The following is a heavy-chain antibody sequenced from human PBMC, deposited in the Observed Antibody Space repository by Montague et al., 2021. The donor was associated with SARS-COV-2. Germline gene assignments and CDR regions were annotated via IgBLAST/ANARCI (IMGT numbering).Heavy chain of an antibody. J-gene: IGHJ6*02. CDR2: IYPGGKM. D-gene: IGHD3-10*01. V-gene: IGHV4-39*01. CDR3: ARVGVGTMVRGVIPAYYYGMDV. CDR1: IHSSTYY. Sequence: SETLSLTCTVSIHSSTYYWAWIRQPPGKGLEWIGSIYPGGKMFYNSSLKSRVTMSIDTSENQFSLNLNSVTAADTAVYYCARVGVGTMVRGVIPAYYYGMDVWGQGTTVTVSS.